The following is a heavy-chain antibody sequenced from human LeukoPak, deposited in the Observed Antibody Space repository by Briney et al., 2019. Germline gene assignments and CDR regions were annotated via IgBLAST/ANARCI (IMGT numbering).Heavy chain of an antibody. CDR2: IIPIFGTA. Sequence: SVKVSCKASGGTFSSYAISWLLQAPGQGLEWMGRIIPIFGTANYAQKFQGRVTITTDESTSTAYMELSSLRSEDTAVYYCARDWQYCGGDCIPRGFDPWGQGTLVTVSS. J-gene: IGHJ5*02. V-gene: IGHV1-69*05. CDR1: GGTFSSYA. D-gene: IGHD2-21*02. CDR3: ARDWQYCGGDCIPRGFDP.